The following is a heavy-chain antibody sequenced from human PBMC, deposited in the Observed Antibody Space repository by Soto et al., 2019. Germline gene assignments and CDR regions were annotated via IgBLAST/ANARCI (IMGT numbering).Heavy chain of an antibody. V-gene: IGHV3-23*01. CDR3: AKGTYDSSGYYWEGDY. CDR1: GFTFSSYA. Sequence: ESGGGLVQRGGSLRLSCAASGFTFSSYAMSWVRQAPGKGLEWVATIDGSGDRTHYADSVKGRFTISRDNSKNTLFVQVNSLRADDTAVYYCAKGTYDSSGYYWEGDYWGQGTLVTVSS. CDR2: IDGSGDRT. J-gene: IGHJ4*02. D-gene: IGHD3-22*01.